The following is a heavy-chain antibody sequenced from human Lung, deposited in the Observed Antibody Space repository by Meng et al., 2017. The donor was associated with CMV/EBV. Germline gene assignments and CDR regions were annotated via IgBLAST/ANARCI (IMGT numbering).Heavy chain of an antibody. D-gene: IGHD3-10*01. CDR3: ARNKRNSNYGSESYSKNYDMDV. CDR1: GGSISGYY. Sequence: AGTLCLSCAVYGGSISGYYWSWIRQPPGKGLEWIGDINNSGSTNYNPSLKSRVTISVDTSKNQFSLKLSSVTAADTAVYYCARNKRNSNYGSESYSKNYDMDVWGQGTTVTVSS. V-gene: IGHV4-34*01. CDR2: INNSGST. J-gene: IGHJ6*02.